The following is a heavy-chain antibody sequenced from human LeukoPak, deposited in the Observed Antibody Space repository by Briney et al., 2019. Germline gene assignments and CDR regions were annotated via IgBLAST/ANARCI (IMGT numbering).Heavy chain of an antibody. J-gene: IGHJ3*01. V-gene: IGHV3-7*01. CDR3: ARDSTGWQADSFDV. Sequence: PGGSLRLSCAASGFSFSSYRMSWVRQAPGKGLEWVADIKQDGSEEYYVDSVRGRLTISRDNGKNSLYLQMNSRRVEDTAVYYCARDSTGWQADSFDVWGQGTMVTASS. CDR2: IKQDGSEE. CDR1: GFSFSSYR. D-gene: IGHD2-8*02.